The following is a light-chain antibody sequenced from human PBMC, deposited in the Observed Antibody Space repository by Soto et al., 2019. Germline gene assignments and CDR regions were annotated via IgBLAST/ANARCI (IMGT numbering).Light chain of an antibody. V-gene: IGKV3-15*01. CDR1: QTVSSN. CDR3: QQYNNWLTWT. CDR2: GAS. J-gene: IGKJ1*01. Sequence: ETVMTQSPATLSVSPGERATLSCRASQTVSSNLAWSQQKPGQAPRLLIYGASTRATGIPARFSGSGSGTEFTLTISSLQSEDFAVYYCQQYNNWLTWTFGQGTKVEIK.